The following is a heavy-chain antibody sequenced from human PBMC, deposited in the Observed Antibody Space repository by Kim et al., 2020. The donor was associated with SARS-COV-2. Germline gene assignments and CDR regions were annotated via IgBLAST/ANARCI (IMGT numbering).Heavy chain of an antibody. CDR1: GGSLSSYY. D-gene: IGHD6-19*01. CDR2: VYYSGST. V-gene: IGHV4-59*08. CDR3: ARHRQKAIAVIDY. J-gene: IGHJ4*02. Sequence: SETLSLTCNVSGGSLSSYYWSWIRQTPGKGLEWIGYVYYSGSTNYNPSLKSRVTISVDTSKNQFSLRLTSVAAADTAVFYCARHRQKAIAVIDYWGQGTLVTVSS.